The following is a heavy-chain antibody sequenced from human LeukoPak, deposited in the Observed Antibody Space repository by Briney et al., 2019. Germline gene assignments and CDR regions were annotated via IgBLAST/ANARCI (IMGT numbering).Heavy chain of an antibody. CDR3: ARDRPEDSSAYRINRLDYYYMDV. Sequence: SETLSLTCTVSGGSISGYYWSWIRQPPGKGLEWIGYLYYSGSTNYNPSPNSRVTMSVDTSKNQFSLKLSSVTAADTALYYCARDRPEDSSAYRINRLDYYYMDVWGKGATVTVSS. CDR2: LYYSGST. D-gene: IGHD3-22*01. CDR1: GGSISGYY. V-gene: IGHV4-59*01. J-gene: IGHJ6*03.